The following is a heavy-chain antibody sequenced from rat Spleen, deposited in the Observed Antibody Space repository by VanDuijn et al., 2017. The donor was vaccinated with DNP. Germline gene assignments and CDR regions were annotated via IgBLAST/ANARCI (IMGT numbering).Heavy chain of an antibody. CDR2: VTYDGSRT. D-gene: IGHD1-2*01. J-gene: IGHJ4*01. CDR3: ARHDYYSSPYYAMDA. CDR1: GFTFNGYA. V-gene: IGHV5-17*01. Sequence: EVQLVESGGGLVQPGRSLKLSCTAPGFTFNGYAMAWVRQAPKKVLEWVASVTYDGSRTYYPDSVKGRFTISRDDSRSNIYLQMNNLKEEDTAIYYCARHDYYSSPYYAMDAWGQGTSVTVSS.